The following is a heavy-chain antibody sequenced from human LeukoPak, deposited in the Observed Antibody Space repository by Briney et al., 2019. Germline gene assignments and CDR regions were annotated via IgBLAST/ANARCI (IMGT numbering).Heavy chain of an antibody. Sequence: PSETLSLTCTVSGGSISSYYWSWIRQPPGKGLEWIGYISNSGRTNYNPSLKSRVTISVDTSKNQFSLKLSSVTAADTAVYYCAREGTAGTNLNWFDPWGQGTLVTVSS. V-gene: IGHV4-59*01. D-gene: IGHD1-1*01. CDR3: AREGTAGTNLNWFDP. CDR1: GGSISSYY. J-gene: IGHJ5*02. CDR2: ISNSGRT.